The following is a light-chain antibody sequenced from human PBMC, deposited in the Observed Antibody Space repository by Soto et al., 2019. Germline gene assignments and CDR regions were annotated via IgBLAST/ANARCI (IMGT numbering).Light chain of an antibody. Sequence: EIVMTQSPATLSVSPGERATLSCRASQSVSRNLAWYQHKPGQAPRLLIYGASTRATGIPARFSGSGSGTQFPLTISSLPSENSTIYYCQHNNNWPRTFGQGTTVKI. V-gene: IGKV3-15*01. J-gene: IGKJ1*01. CDR1: QSVSRN. CDR2: GAS. CDR3: QHNNNWPRT.